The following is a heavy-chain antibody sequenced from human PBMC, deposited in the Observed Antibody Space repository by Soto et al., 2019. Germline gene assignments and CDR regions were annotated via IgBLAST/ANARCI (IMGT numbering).Heavy chain of an antibody. V-gene: IGHV3-33*01. Sequence: QVQLVESGGGVVQPGRSLRLSCAASGFTFSSFGIHWVRQAPGKGMEWVTVIWYDGSDKYYGDSVKGRFTISRDNSKNTVYLQMNSLRAGDTGVYYCAGGDDYADYGLGYWGEGTLVTVSS. CDR3: AGGDDYADYGLGY. CDR2: IWYDGSDK. J-gene: IGHJ4*02. CDR1: GFTFSSFG. D-gene: IGHD4-17*01.